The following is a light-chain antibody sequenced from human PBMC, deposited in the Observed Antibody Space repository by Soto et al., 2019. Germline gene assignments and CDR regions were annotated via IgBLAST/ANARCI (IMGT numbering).Light chain of an antibody. J-gene: IGKJ1*01. V-gene: IGKV1-27*01. Sequence: IQMTQSPSILSASVGDRVTITCRASQAISNFLAWYQQKPGKVPKLLMYGASTLPSGVPSRFSGSGSGTDFTLTISSLQPEDVATYYCQNYHSAPWTFGQGTKVEIK. CDR1: QAISNF. CDR3: QNYHSAPWT. CDR2: GAS.